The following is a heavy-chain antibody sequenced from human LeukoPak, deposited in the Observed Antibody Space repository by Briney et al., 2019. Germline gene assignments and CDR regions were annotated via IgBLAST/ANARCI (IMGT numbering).Heavy chain of an antibody. Sequence: SETLSLTCTVSGGSISSYYWSWIRQPPGKGLEWIGYIYYSGSTTSNPSLTSRVTISVTTSTNQSSLKLSSRTAADTAVYYCARGGYSYGSFDYWGQGTLVTVSS. CDR3: ARGGYSYGSFDY. D-gene: IGHD5-18*01. CDR2: IYYSGST. V-gene: IGHV4-59*01. J-gene: IGHJ4*02. CDR1: GGSISSYY.